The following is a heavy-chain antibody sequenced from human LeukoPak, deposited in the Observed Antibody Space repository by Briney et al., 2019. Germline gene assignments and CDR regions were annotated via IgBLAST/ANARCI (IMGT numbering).Heavy chain of an antibody. Sequence: PGRSLRLSCAASGFTFSSYGMHWVRQAPGKGLEWVAVISYDGSNKYYADSVKGRFTISRDNSKNTLYLQMNSLRAEDTAVYYCAKVVGATEYFDYWGQGTLVTVS. D-gene: IGHD1-26*01. CDR1: GFTFSSYG. V-gene: IGHV3-30*18. CDR2: ISYDGSNK. J-gene: IGHJ4*02. CDR3: AKVVGATEYFDY.